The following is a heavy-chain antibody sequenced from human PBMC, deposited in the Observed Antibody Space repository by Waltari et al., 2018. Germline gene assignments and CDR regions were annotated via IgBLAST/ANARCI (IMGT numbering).Heavy chain of an antibody. CDR1: GFTFSNSW. J-gene: IGHJ3*02. CDR3: AREDGGDAFDI. CDR2: IKGNGGEE. V-gene: IGHV3-7*01. Sequence: EVQLVESGGALVQPGGSLRLSCAASGFTFSNSWLSWVRQAAGTGLEWVANIKGNGGEEYYVDSVKGRFTISRDNAKNSLYLQMNSLRAEDTALYYCAREDGGDAFDIWGQGTMVTVSS.